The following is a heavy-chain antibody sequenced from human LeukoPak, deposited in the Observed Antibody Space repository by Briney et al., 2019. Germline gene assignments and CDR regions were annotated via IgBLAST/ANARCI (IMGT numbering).Heavy chain of an antibody. CDR3: ARGGSYLSAFDI. J-gene: IGHJ3*02. CDR1: GFTVSSNY. D-gene: IGHD1-26*01. CDR2: IYSGGST. V-gene: IGHV3-53*01. Sequence: GGSLRLSCAASGFTVSSNYMSWVRQAPGKGLEWVSIIYSGGSTFYSDSVKGRFTISRDNSKNTLYLQMNSLRAEDTAVYYCARGGSYLSAFDIWGQGTMVTVSS.